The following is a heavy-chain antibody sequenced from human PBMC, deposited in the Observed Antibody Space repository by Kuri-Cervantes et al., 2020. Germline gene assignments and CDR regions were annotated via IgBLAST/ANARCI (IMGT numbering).Heavy chain of an antibody. D-gene: IGHD3-9*01. CDR2: FDPEDGET. CDR1: VYTLTELS. V-gene: IGHV1-24*01. J-gene: IGHJ3*02. Sequence: ASVKVSCKVSVYTLTELSMHWVRQAPGKGLEWMGGFDPEDGETIYAQKFQGRVTMTEDTSTDTAYMELSSLRSEDTAVYYCATPGGDILTGYFLRGAFDIWGQGTMVTVSS. CDR3: ATPGGDILTGYFLRGAFDI.